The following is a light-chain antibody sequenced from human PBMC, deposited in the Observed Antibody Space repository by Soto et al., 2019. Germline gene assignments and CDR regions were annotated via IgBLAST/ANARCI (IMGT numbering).Light chain of an antibody. Sequence: EIVLTQSPATLSLSPGERATLSCRASQSVSSSLAWYQQKPGQAPRLLIYDASNRATGIPARFSGCGSGTDFTLNISSLEPEEFAVYYWQQRSTWPRTFGQGTNLEIK. CDR3: QQRSTWPRT. J-gene: IGKJ2*02. V-gene: IGKV3-11*01. CDR2: DAS. CDR1: QSVSSS.